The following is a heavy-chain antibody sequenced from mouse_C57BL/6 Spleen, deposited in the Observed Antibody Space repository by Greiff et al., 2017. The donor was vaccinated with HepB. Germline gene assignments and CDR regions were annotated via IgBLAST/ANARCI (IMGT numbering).Heavy chain of an antibody. J-gene: IGHJ1*03. D-gene: IGHD4-1*02. CDR2: IRNKANGYTT. CDR3: ARSSNWDVRDYWYFDV. V-gene: IGHV7-3*01. Sequence: EVQVVESGGGLVQPGGSLSLSCAASGFTFTDYYMSWVRQPPGKALEWLGFIRNKANGYTTEYSASVKGRFTISRDNSQSILYLQMNALRAEDSATYYCARSSNWDVRDYWYFDVWGTGTTVTVSS. CDR1: GFTFTDYY.